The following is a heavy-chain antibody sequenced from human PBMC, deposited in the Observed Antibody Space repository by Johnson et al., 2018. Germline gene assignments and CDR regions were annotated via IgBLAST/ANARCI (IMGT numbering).Heavy chain of an antibody. CDR1: GFTFSNYW. V-gene: IGHV3-7*01. D-gene: IGHD2-15*01. J-gene: IGHJ3*02. CDR2: IKLDGSDK. Sequence: VQLVQSGGGLVQPGGSLTLSCEASGFTFSNYWMSWVRQAPGKGLEWVANIKLDGSDKYYVDSLKGRFTISRDNAKMSLYLHMKSLRAEDTALYYCARLGECGGGNCNAFDIWGQGTVVTVSS. CDR3: ARLGECGGGNCNAFDI.